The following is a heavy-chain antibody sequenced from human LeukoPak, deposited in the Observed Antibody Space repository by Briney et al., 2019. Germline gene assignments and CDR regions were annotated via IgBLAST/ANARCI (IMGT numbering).Heavy chain of an antibody. Sequence: PSETLSLTCTVSGDSISGYYWTWMRQPPGKGLEWIGYIYSSGSTKYNPSLESRVTISIDTSKNQFSLKLSSVTAADTAVYYCARGGSGTYYHYWGQGTLVTVSS. CDR3: ARGGSGTYYHY. CDR1: GDSISGYY. J-gene: IGHJ4*02. D-gene: IGHD1-26*01. V-gene: IGHV4-59*01. CDR2: IYSSGST.